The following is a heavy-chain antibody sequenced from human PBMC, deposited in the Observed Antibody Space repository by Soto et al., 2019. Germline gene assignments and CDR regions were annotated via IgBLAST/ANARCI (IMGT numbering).Heavy chain of an antibody. Sequence: QVQLVESGGGVVQPGRSLRLSCAASGCTFSSSAMHWVRQAPGKGLEWVAVISYDGSNKYYADSLKGRFTISRANSKNTMYLQMNSLRAEDTAVYYCARASLWFGELLSYYFDYWGQGTLVTVSS. D-gene: IGHD3-10*01. V-gene: IGHV3-30-3*01. CDR2: ISYDGSNK. CDR1: GCTFSSSA. CDR3: ARASLWFGELLSYYFDY. J-gene: IGHJ4*02.